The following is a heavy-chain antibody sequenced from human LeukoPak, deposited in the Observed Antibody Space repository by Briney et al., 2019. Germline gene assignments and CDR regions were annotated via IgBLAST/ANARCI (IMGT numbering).Heavy chain of an antibody. J-gene: IGHJ4*02. CDR2: INPNSGGT. Sequence: ASVKVSCKASGYTFTCYYMHWVRQAPGQGLEWVGWINPNSGGTNYAQKFQGRVTMTRDTSISTAYMELSRLRSDDTAVYYCARKFAGRWLQFVDYWGQGTLVTVSS. V-gene: IGHV1-2*02. CDR3: ARKFAGRWLQFVDY. CDR1: GYTFTCYY. D-gene: IGHD5-24*01.